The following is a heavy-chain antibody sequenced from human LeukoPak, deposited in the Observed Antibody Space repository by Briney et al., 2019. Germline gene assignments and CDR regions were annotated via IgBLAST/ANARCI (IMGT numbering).Heavy chain of an antibody. CDR3: AREGDIVVVPAGPADY. CDR2: ISSSSSYI. Sequence: GGSLRLSCSASGFTFSSYSMNWLRQAPGKGLEWVSSISSSSSYIYYADSVKGRFTLSRDNAKNSLYLQMNSLRAEDTAVYYCAREGDIVVVPAGPADYWGQGTLVTVSS. V-gene: IGHV3-21*01. J-gene: IGHJ4*02. D-gene: IGHD2-2*01. CDR1: GFTFSSYS.